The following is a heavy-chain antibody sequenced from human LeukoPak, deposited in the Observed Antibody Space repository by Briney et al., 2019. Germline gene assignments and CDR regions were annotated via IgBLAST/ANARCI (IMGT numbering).Heavy chain of an antibody. V-gene: IGHV4-59*01. CDR3: ASGYSSHDAFDI. J-gene: IGHJ3*02. CDR1: GGSISSYY. CDR2: MYYSGST. Sequence: KASETLSPTCTVSGGSISSYYWSWIRQPPGKGLEWIGYMYYSGSTNYNPSLKSRVTISVDTSKNQFSLKLSSVTAADTAVYYCASGYSSHDAFDIWGQGTMVTVSS. D-gene: IGHD6-13*01.